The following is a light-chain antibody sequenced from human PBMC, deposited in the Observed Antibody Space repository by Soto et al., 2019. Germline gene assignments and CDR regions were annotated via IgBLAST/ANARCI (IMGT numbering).Light chain of an antibody. CDR3: QQANSFPIT. J-gene: IGKJ5*01. CDR2: GAS. Sequence: DIQMTQSPSSVSASVGDRVTITCRASQDIDIWLAWYQQKPGKAPKLLIHGASTWHSGVSSRFSGSGSGTDFTLTIRSLQPADFGTYHCQQANSFPITFGQGTRLDIK. CDR1: QDIDIW. V-gene: IGKV1-12*01.